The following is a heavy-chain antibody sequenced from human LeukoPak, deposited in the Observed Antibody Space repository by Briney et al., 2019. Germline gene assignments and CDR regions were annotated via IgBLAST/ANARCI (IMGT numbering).Heavy chain of an antibody. Sequence: ASVKVSCKASGYTFTSYYMHWVRQAPGQGLEWMGIINPSGGSTSYAQKFQGRVTMTRDTSTSTVYMELSSLRSEDTAVYYCASLQRITIFGVAHDAFDIWGQGTMVTVSS. CDR3: ASLQRITIFGVAHDAFDI. V-gene: IGHV1-46*01. CDR2: INPSGGST. D-gene: IGHD3-3*01. J-gene: IGHJ3*02. CDR1: GYTFTSYY.